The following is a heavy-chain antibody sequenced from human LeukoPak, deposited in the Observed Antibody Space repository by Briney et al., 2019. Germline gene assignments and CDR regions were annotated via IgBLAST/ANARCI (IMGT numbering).Heavy chain of an antibody. Sequence: SVKVSCKASGGTFSSYAISWVRQAPGQGLEWMGRIIPIFGIANYVQKFQGRVAITADKSTSTAYMELSSLRSEDTAVYYCAREPVDTAMVTDSYWGQGTLVTVSS. CDR2: IIPIFGIA. D-gene: IGHD5-18*01. CDR1: GGTFSSYA. V-gene: IGHV1-69*04. J-gene: IGHJ4*02. CDR3: AREPVDTAMVTDSY.